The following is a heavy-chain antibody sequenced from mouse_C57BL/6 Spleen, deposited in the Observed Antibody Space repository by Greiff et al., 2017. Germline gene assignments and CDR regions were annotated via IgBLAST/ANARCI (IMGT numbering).Heavy chain of an antibody. CDR3: AKRGTASWYFDV. CDR1: GFSLTSYG. J-gene: IGHJ1*03. V-gene: IGHV2-5*01. Sequence: VQRVESGPGLVQPSQSLSITCTVSGFSLTSYGVHWVRQSPGKGLEWLGVIWRGGGTDYNAAFMSRLSITKDNSKSQVFFKMNSLQADDTAIYYCAKRGTASWYFDVWGTGTTVTVSS. CDR2: IWRGGGT. D-gene: IGHD1-2*01.